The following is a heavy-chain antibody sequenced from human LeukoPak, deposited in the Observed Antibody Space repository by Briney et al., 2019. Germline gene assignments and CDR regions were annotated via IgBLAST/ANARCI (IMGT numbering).Heavy chain of an antibody. Sequence: SETLSLTCAVSGDSVSYDNWWSWVRQPPGKGLEWIGETHHSGGSNYNPSLKSRVIVSVDKSENQVSLSLTSVTAADTAVYYCARHHYFALAYWGQGTLVTVSS. J-gene: IGHJ4*02. CDR1: GDSVSYDNW. D-gene: IGHD2-21*01. CDR2: THHSGGS. V-gene: IGHV4-4*02. CDR3: ARHHYFALAY.